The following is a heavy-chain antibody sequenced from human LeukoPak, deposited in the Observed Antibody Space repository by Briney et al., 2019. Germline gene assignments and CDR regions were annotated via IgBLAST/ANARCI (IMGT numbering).Heavy chain of an antibody. J-gene: IGHJ4*02. CDR3: ARPCCSGGSCYSFSFDY. CDR1: GYSFTSYW. V-gene: IGHV5-51*01. D-gene: IGHD2-15*01. Sequence: GESLKISCKGSGYSFTSYWIGWVRQMPGKGLEWMGIIYPGDSDTRYSPSFQGQVTISADKSISTAYLQWSSLKASDTAMYYCARPCCSGGSCYSFSFDYWGQGTLVTVSS. CDR2: IYPGDSDT.